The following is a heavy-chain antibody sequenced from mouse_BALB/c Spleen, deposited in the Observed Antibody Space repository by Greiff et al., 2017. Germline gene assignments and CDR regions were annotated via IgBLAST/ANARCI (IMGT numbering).Heavy chain of an antibody. CDR3: ARFITTVAYFDY. CDR2: IDPANGNT. V-gene: IGHV14-3*02. J-gene: IGHJ2*01. CDR1: GFNIKDTY. D-gene: IGHD1-1*01. Sequence: EVKLQESGAELVKPGASVKLSCTASGFNIKDTYMHWVKQRPEQGLEWIGRIDPANGNTKYDPKFQGKATITADTSSNTAYLQLSSLTSEDTAVYYCARFITTVAYFDYWGQGTTLTVSS.